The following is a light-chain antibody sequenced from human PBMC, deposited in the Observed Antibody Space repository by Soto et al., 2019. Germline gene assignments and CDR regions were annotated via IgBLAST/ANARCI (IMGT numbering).Light chain of an antibody. CDR2: DAS. J-gene: IGKJ2*01. V-gene: IGKV1-5*01. CDR3: QQYNAYPYT. Sequence: DIQMTQSPSTLSASVGDRVTITCRASHTMSSWLAWYQQKPGKAPRLLIYDASSLESGVPSRFSGSGSGTEFTLTISSLQPDDFATYYCQQYNAYPYTFGQGTKLEIK. CDR1: HTMSSW.